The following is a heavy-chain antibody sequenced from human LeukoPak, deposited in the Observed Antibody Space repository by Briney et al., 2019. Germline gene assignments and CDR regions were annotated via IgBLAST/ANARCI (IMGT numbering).Heavy chain of an antibody. D-gene: IGHD3-22*01. J-gene: IGHJ4*02. Sequence: GGSLRLSCAASGFTFSTYSMNWVRQAPGKGLEWVSYISSSSSTIYYADSVKGRFTISRDNAKNSLYLQMNSLRDEDTAVYYCAKPYYYDSSGYYFHFDYWGQGTLVTVSS. CDR2: ISSSSSTI. CDR3: AKPYYYDSSGYYFHFDY. CDR1: GFTFSTYS. V-gene: IGHV3-48*02.